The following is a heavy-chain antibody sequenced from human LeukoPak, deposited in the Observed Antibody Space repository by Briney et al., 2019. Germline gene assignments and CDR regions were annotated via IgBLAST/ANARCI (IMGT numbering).Heavy chain of an antibody. V-gene: IGHV3-23*01. CDR1: GFTFTNYA. Sequence: GGSLRLSCVASGFTFTNYAMSWVRQAPGKGLEWVSDVSGSGGSTYYADSVKGRFTISRDNSKNTLYLQMNTLRAEDTAVYYCAKDREYSYVYDAFDIWGQGTLVTVSS. J-gene: IGHJ3*02. D-gene: IGHD3-16*01. CDR3: AKDREYSYVYDAFDI. CDR2: VSGSGGST.